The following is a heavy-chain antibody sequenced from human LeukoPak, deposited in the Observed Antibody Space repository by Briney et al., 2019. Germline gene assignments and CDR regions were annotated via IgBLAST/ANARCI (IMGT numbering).Heavy chain of an antibody. CDR1: GYTFTGYY. Sequence: ASVKVSCKASGYTFTGYYMHWVRQAPGQGLERMGRINPNSGGTNYAQKFQGRVTMTRDTSISTAYMELSRLRSDDTAVYYCAMHYGSGSAFDYWGQGTLATVSS. J-gene: IGHJ4*02. V-gene: IGHV1-2*06. CDR3: AMHYGSGSAFDY. D-gene: IGHD3-10*01. CDR2: INPNSGGT.